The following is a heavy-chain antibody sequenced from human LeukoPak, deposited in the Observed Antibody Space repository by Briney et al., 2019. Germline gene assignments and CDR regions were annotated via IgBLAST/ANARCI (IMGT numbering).Heavy chain of an antibody. J-gene: IGHJ4*02. CDR2: ISYSGTT. CDR3: ATGSYSSGWYADY. CDR1: GGSISSYY. Sequence: PSETLSLTCTVSGGSISSYYWSWIRQPPGKGLEWIGYISYSGTTNYNPSLKSRITISEDTSKNQFSLKLRSVTAADTALYYCATGSYSSGWYADYWGQGTLVIVSS. V-gene: IGHV4-59*01. D-gene: IGHD6-19*01.